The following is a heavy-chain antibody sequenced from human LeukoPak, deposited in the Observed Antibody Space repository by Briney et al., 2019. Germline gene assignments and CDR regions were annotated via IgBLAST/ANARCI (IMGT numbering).Heavy chain of an antibody. J-gene: IGHJ4*02. CDR2: ISWDGGST. CDR3: ARNSYYYDSSGYCDY. CDR1: GFTFDDYA. Sequence: GGSLRLSCAASGFTFDDYAMHWVRQAPGRGLEWVSLISWDGGSTYYADSVKGRFTISRDNSKNSLYLQMNSLRAEDTALYYCARNSYYYDSSGYCDYRGQGTLVTVSS. V-gene: IGHV3-43D*03. D-gene: IGHD3-22*01.